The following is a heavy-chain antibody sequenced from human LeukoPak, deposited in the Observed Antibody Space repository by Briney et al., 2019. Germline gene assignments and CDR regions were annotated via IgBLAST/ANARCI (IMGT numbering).Heavy chain of an antibody. D-gene: IGHD6-19*01. CDR3: ARDSGRVNY. CDR2: IKQDGSEK. CDR1: GFTFSSYW. J-gene: IGHJ4*02. V-gene: IGHV3-7*01. Sequence: PGGSLRLSCAASGFTFSSYWMSWVRQAPGKRLEWVANIKQDGSEKNYVDSVKGRFTISRDNAKNSLFLQMNSLRPEDTAVYYCARDSGRVNYWGQGTLVTVSS.